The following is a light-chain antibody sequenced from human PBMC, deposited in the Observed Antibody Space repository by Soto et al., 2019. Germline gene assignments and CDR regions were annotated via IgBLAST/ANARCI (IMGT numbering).Light chain of an antibody. CDR3: QQYDNSIT. V-gene: IGKV3-20*01. Sequence: EIVLTQSPGTLSLSPGETATLSCRASQSVSSNNLAWYHQKPGQTPRLLIYGASSRATGIPDRFSGSGSGTDLTLTISRLEPEDFEVYYCQQYDNSITFGQGTRLEIE. J-gene: IGKJ5*01. CDR2: GAS. CDR1: QSVSSNN.